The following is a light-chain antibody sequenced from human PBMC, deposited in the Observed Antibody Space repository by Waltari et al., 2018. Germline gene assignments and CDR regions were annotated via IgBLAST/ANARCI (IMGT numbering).Light chain of an antibody. Sequence: DIVMTQTPLSLPVTPGEPASISCRSSQSLLHSNGNTYLYWFLQKQGQPPRLLIQRVSNRFSGVPDRFSGSGSGTDFTLKISLLEAEDVGVYYCMQALQTPRTFGQGTKVEIK. J-gene: IGKJ1*01. CDR1: QSLLHSNGNTY. CDR3: MQALQTPRT. CDR2: RVS. V-gene: IGKV2D-29*01.